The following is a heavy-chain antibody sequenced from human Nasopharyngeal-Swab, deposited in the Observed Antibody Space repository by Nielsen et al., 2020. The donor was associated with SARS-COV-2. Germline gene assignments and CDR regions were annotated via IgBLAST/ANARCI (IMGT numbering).Heavy chain of an antibody. CDR3: ATDSSAAGSYGMDV. CDR1: GYTLTELS. CDR2: FDPEDGET. V-gene: IGHV1-24*01. J-gene: IGHJ6*02. D-gene: IGHD6-13*01. Sequence: ASVKVSCKVSGYTLTELSMHWVRQAPGKGLEWMGGFDPEDGETIYAQKFQGRVTMTEDTSTDTAYMELSSLGSEDTAVYYCATDSSAAGSYGMDVWGQGTTVTVSS.